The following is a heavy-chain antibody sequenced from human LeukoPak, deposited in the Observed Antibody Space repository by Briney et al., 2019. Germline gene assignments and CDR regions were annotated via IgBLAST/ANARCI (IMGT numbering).Heavy chain of an antibody. V-gene: IGHV3-30-3*01. Sequence: GGSLRLSCAASGFTFSSYAMHWVRQAPGKGLEWVAVISYDGSNKYYADSVKGRFTISRDNSKNTLYLQMNSLRAEDTAVYYCARDGSDIVLMVYSPRFDYWGQGTLVTVSS. CDR1: GFTFSSYA. D-gene: IGHD2-8*01. J-gene: IGHJ4*02. CDR2: ISYDGSNK. CDR3: ARDGSDIVLMVYSPRFDY.